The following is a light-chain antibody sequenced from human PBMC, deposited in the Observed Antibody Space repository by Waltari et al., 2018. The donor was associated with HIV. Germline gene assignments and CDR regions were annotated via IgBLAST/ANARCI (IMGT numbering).Light chain of an antibody. CDR1: DRALVGPNC. V-gene: IGLV2-14*01. Sequence: QSALTQPASVAGSPGQSISSSCTGPDRALVGPNCISWFQHHAGKAPKLIMYEVSRRPSGISDRFSGSRSGDTASLTISALQTEDEADYHCAAFTGTSTLFGGGTKLTVL. CDR3: AAFTGTSTL. CDR2: EVS. J-gene: IGLJ2*01.